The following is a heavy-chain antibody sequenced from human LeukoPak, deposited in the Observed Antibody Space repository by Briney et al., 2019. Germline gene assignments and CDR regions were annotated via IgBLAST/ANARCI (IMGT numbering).Heavy chain of an antibody. Sequence: ASVKVSCKTSGYTFTGYYMHWVRQAPGQGLEWMGWINPNSGGTKYAQKFQDWVTMTRDTSISTAYMELSRLRSDDTAVYYCARATVTAAAGRPYNWFDPWGQGTLVTVSS. D-gene: IGHD6-13*01. CDR3: ARATVTAAAGRPYNWFDP. CDR2: INPNSGGT. CDR1: GYTFTGYY. J-gene: IGHJ5*02. V-gene: IGHV1-2*04.